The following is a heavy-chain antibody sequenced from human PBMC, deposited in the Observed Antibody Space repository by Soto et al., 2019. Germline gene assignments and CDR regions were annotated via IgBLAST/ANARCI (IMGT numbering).Heavy chain of an antibody. Sequence: ASVKVSCKASGYTFTSYYMHWVRQAPGQRLECLGIINLSTGCTSYAQMFRGRGTMTGYMSASTVYMELSSLRSEDTAVYYCARVSPGDTAMVDYWGQGTLVTVSS. CDR3: ARVSPGDTAMVDY. V-gene: IGHV1-46*01. CDR2: INLSTGCT. J-gene: IGHJ4*02. D-gene: IGHD5-18*01. CDR1: GYTFTSYY.